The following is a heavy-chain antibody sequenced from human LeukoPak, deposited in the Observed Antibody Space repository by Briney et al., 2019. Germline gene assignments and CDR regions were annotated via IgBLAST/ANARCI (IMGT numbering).Heavy chain of an antibody. J-gene: IGHJ4*02. D-gene: IGHD3-10*01. CDR2: ISYDGSNK. Sequence: PGRSLRLSCAAFGFTFSSYGMHWVRQASGKGLEWVAVISYDGSNKCYADSVKGRFTISRDNSKNTLYLQMNSLRAEDTAVYYCAKEGGSGSYYNEFEVDYWGQGTLVTVSS. V-gene: IGHV3-30*18. CDR3: AKEGGSGSYYNEFEVDY. CDR1: GFTFSSYG.